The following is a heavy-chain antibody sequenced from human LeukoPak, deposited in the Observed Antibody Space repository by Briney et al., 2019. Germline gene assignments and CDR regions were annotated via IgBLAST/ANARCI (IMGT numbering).Heavy chain of an antibody. D-gene: IGHD3-3*01. CDR1: GFTFSSYW. Sequence: GGSRRLSCAASGFTFSSYWMSWVRRAPGKGLEWVANIKQDGSEKYYVDSVKGRFTISRDNAKNSLYLQMNSLRAEDTAVYCCARERSLVVIRPFDYWGQGTLVTVSS. CDR3: ARERSLVVIRPFDY. V-gene: IGHV3-7*01. J-gene: IGHJ4*02. CDR2: IKQDGSEK.